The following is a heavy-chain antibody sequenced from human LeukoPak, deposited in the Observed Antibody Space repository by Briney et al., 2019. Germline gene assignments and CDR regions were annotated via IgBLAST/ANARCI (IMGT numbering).Heavy chain of an antibody. V-gene: IGHV1-2*02. CDR3: ARAEKPYYYDSSGYTSRSIDY. J-gene: IGHJ4*02. D-gene: IGHD3-22*01. Sequence: ASVKVSCKASGYTFTGYYMHWVRQAPGQGLEWMGWINPNSGGTNYAQKFQGRVTMTRDTSISTAYMELSRPRSDDTAVYYCARAEKPYYYDSSGYTSRSIDYWGQGTLVTVSS. CDR2: INPNSGGT. CDR1: GYTFTGYY.